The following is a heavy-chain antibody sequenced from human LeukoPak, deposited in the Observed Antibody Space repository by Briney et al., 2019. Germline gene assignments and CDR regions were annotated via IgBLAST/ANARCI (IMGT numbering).Heavy chain of an antibody. CDR2: IFHSEGT. CDR3: ARELWFANAPGSWLDP. D-gene: IGHD2-21*01. CDR1: GDSISSGAYS. J-gene: IGHJ5*02. Sequence: PSETLSLTCVVSGDSISSGAYSWSWIRQPPGKGLEWIGYIFHSEGTFYNPSLKSRVTISVDNSKNQFSLRLSSVTAADTAVYYCARELWFANAPGSWLDPWGQGTLVTVSS. V-gene: IGHV4-30-2*01.